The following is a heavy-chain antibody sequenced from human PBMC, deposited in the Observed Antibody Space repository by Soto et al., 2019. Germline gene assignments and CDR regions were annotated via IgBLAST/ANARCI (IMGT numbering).Heavy chain of an antibody. V-gene: IGHV3-43*01. J-gene: IGHJ5*01. CDR1: GFTFEDYT. CDR3: AKDGAQKDGDGNWLDS. CDR2: ISWDGSST. D-gene: IGHD7-27*01. Sequence: EVQLVESGGDVVQPGGSLRLSCAASGFTFEDYTIQWVRQAPGKGLEWVSLISWDGSSTYYADSVKGRFTISRDNSKNSLYLQMNSVRTEDTALYYCAKDGAQKDGDGNWLDSWGQGTLVTVSS.